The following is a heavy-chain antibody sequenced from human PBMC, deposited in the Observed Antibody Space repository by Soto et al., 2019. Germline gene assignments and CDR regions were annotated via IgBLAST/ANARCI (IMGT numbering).Heavy chain of an antibody. CDR2: ISDSGNYI. V-gene: IGHV3-23*01. CDR1: GFIFSNYA. Sequence: EVQLLESGGGLVQPGGSLRLSCAASGFIFSNYAMSWVRQAPGKEPEWVSSISDSGNYIEYADSVEGRFTISRDNSKNTLYLQKNSVRAEDTARYYCAKDPQTWGSIWFDPWGQGTQVTVSS. CDR3: AKDPQTWGSIWFDP. J-gene: IGHJ5*02. D-gene: IGHD7-27*01.